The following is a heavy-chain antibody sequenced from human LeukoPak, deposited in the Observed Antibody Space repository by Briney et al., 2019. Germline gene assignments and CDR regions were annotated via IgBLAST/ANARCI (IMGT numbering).Heavy chain of an antibody. CDR1: GYTFTSYG. CDR2: ISAYNCNT. CDR3: ARVMVAPSWYFDL. J-gene: IGHJ2*01. V-gene: IGHV1-18*04. D-gene: IGHD2-15*01. Sequence: ASVNVSCKASGYTFTSYGISWVRQAPGQGLEWMGWISAYNCNTNYAQKLQGRVTMTTDTSTSTAYMELRSLRSDDTAVYYCARVMVAPSWYFDLWGRGTLVTVSS.